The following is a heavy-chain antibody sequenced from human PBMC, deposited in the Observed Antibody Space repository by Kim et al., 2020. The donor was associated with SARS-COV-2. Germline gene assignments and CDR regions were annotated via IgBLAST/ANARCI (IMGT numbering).Heavy chain of an antibody. CDR3: ARGGLTGVRGDAFDI. CDR1: GYTFTSYY. J-gene: IGHJ3*02. Sequence: ASVKVSCKASGYTFTSYYMHWVRQAPGQGLEWMGIINPSGGSTSYAQKFQGRVTMTRDTSTSTVYMELSSLRSEDTAVYYCARGGLTGVRGDAFDIWGQGTMVTVSS. CDR2: INPSGGST. D-gene: IGHD7-27*01. V-gene: IGHV1-46*01.